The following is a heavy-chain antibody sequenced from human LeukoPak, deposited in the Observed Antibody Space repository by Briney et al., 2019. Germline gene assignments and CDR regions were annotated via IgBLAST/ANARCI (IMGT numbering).Heavy chain of an antibody. J-gene: IGHJ5*02. CDR1: GFTFSSYW. Sequence: GGPLRLSCAASGFTFSSYWMHWVRQVPGKGLVWVSRISNDGSGTNYADSVKGRFTISRDNAKNTLYLQMNSLRADDTAVYYCARGGGSRPFDPWGQGTLVTVSS. CDR2: ISNDGSGT. D-gene: IGHD6-13*01. CDR3: ARGGGSRPFDP. V-gene: IGHV3-74*01.